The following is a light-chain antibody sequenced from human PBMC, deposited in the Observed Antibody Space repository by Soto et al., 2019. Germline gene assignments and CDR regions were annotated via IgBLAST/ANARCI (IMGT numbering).Light chain of an antibody. Sequence: QSALTQPASVSGSPGQSITISCTGTSSDGGGYNYVSWYQQHPGKAPKLMIYEVSNRPSGVSNRFSGSQSGNTASLTISGLQAEDEADYYCSSYTSSSTPYVFGTGTKVTVL. J-gene: IGLJ1*01. CDR2: EVS. V-gene: IGLV2-14*01. CDR1: SSDGGGYNY. CDR3: SSYTSSSTPYV.